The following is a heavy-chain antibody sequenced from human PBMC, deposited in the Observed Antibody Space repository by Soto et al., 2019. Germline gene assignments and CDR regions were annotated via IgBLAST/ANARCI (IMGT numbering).Heavy chain of an antibody. J-gene: IGHJ4*02. CDR3: ARAYDFWSGYSDY. CDR2: ISYDGSNK. CDR1: GFTFSSYA. Sequence: PGGSLRLSCAASGFTFSSYAMHWVRQAPGKGLEWVAVISYDGSNKYYADSVKGRFTISRDNSKNTLYLQMNSLRAEDTAVYYCARAYDFWSGYSDYWGQGTLVTVSS. V-gene: IGHV3-30-3*01. D-gene: IGHD3-3*01.